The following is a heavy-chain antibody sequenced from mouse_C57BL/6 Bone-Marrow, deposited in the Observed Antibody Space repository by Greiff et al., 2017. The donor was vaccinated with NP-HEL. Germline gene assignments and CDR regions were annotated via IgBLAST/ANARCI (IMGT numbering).Heavy chain of an antibody. V-gene: IGHV1-12*01. CDR1: GYTFTSYN. J-gene: IGHJ3*01. CDR2: IYPGNGDT. D-gene: IGHD1-1*01. Sequence: LQQSGAELVRPGASVKMSCKASGYTFTSYNMHWVKQTPRQGLEWIGAIYPGNGDTSYNQKFKGKATLTVDKSSSTAYMQLSSLTSEDSAVYFCARRVDYGSSYGFAYWGQGTLVTVSA. CDR3: ARRVDYGSSYGFAY.